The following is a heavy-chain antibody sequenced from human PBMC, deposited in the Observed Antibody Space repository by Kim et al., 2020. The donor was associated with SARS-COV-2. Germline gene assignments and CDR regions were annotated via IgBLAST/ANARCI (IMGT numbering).Heavy chain of an antibody. D-gene: IGHD6-19*01. J-gene: IGHJ6*02. V-gene: IGHV3-30*18. CDR2: ISYDGSNK. Sequence: GGSLRLSCAASGFTFSSYGMHWVRQAPGKGLEWVAVISYDGSNKYYADSVKGRFTISRDNSKNTLYLQMNSLRAEETAVYYCAKADFPSWLAAYYYYGMDVWGQGTTVTVSS. CDR3: AKADFPSWLAAYYYYGMDV. CDR1: GFTFSSYG.